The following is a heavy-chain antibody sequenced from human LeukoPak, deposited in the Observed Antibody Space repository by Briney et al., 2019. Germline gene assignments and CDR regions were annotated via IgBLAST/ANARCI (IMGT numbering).Heavy chain of an antibody. D-gene: IGHD6-25*01. CDR1: GGSISSGNYY. Sequence: SETLSLTCTVSGGSISSGNYYWSWIRQPAGKGLEWIGRIYTSGSTNYNPSLKSRVTISVDTSKNQFSLKLSSVTAADTAVYYCARCSGNYYYGMDVWGQGTTVTVSS. CDR3: ARCSGNYYYGMDV. J-gene: IGHJ6*02. CDR2: IYTSGST. V-gene: IGHV4-61*02.